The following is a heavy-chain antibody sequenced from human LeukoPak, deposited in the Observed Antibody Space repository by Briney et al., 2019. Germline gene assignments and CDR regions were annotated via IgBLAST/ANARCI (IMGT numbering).Heavy chain of an antibody. Sequence: PSETLSLTCTVSGGSISSYYWIWIRQPPGKGLEWIGYIHYSGGTNYNPSLKSRVTISVDTSKNQFSLNLTSVTAADTAVYSCARVRVGATFDDWGQGTLVTVSS. V-gene: IGHV4-59*01. D-gene: IGHD1-26*01. CDR2: IHYSGGT. CDR1: GGSISSYY. CDR3: ARVRVGATFDD. J-gene: IGHJ4*02.